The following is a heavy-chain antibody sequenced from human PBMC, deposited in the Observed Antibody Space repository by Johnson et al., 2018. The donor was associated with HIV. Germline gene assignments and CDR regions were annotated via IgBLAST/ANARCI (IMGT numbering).Heavy chain of an antibody. Sequence: VQLVESGGGVVQPGRSLRLSCAASGFTFSSYAMHWVRQAPGKGLEWVAVISYDGSNKYYADSVKGGFNISRDNSKHPLYPQMNSLRTEYTAVYYCALRILQQARTIFGVFIHKALALGDAFDIWGQGTMVTVSS. J-gene: IGHJ3*02. CDR2: ISYDGSNK. CDR1: GFTFSSYA. V-gene: IGHV3-30*04. CDR3: ALRILQQARTIFGVFIHKALALGDAFDI. D-gene: IGHD3-3*01.